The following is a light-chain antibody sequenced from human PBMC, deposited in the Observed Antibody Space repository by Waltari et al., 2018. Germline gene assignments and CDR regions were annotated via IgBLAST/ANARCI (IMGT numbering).Light chain of an antibody. V-gene: IGLV2-14*01. J-gene: IGLJ2*01. CDR1: SSDVGGCNY. CDR2: EVS. Sequence: QSALTQPASVSGSPGQSTPIPGNGTSSDVGGCNYVPWYQPHPGKAPNLMLYEVSNRPSGVSNRFSGSKSGNTASLTISGLQAEDEAYYYCSSYTSSSTVVFGGGTKLTVL. CDR3: SSYTSSSTVV.